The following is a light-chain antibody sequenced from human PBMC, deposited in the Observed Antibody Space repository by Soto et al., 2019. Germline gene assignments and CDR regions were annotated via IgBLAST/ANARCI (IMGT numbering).Light chain of an antibody. CDR2: EVT. V-gene: IGLV2-14*01. Sequence: QSVLTKPASVSGSPGQSIAISCTGTSGDVGGYDYVSWYQQHPDKAPKLMIYEVTKRPSWVSNRFSGSKSCNTASLTISGLQPEDEADYYCSSHTSGSTRVFGSGTNLTVL. J-gene: IGLJ1*01. CDR3: SSHTSGSTRV. CDR1: SGDVGGYDY.